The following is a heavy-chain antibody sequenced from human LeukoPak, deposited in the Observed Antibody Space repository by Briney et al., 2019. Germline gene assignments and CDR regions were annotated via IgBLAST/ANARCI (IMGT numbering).Heavy chain of an antibody. CDR1: GFTFDDYG. Sequence: QPGRSLRLSCAASGFTFDDYGMHWVRQAPEKGLEWVSGITSNGAGYADSVKGRFTISRDNAKKYLYLQMNSLRPEDTALYFCIKEATPGGGDYWGQGTLVTVSS. J-gene: IGHJ4*02. V-gene: IGHV3-9*01. CDR3: IKEATPGGGDY. CDR2: ITSNGA. D-gene: IGHD2-15*01.